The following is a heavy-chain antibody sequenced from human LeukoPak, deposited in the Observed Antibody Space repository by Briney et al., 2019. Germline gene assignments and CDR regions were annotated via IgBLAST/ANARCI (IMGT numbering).Heavy chain of an antibody. Sequence: SQTLSLTCAISGDSFSSNSVTWNWIRQSPSRGLEWLGRTYYRSTWYNDYAVSVRGRITVNPDTSKNQFSLHMNSVTPEDTAVYYCARRLTQYDCFDPWGQGILVTVSS. CDR3: ARRLTQYDCFDP. D-gene: IGHD2-2*01. V-gene: IGHV6-1*01. CDR2: TYYRSTWYN. CDR1: GDSFSSNSVT. J-gene: IGHJ5*02.